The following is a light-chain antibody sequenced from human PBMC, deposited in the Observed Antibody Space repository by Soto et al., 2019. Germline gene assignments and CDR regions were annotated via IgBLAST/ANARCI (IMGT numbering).Light chain of an antibody. CDR2: GAS. Sequence: DIQMTQSPSSLSASVGDTVTITCRTSQSINTYLNWYQQKPGKAPKVLIYGASSLQGGVPLRFSGSGSGTDFTLTISSLQPEDFATYYCQQSYSTPITFGQGTRLEI. V-gene: IGKV1-39*01. J-gene: IGKJ5*01. CDR1: QSINTY. CDR3: QQSYSTPIT.